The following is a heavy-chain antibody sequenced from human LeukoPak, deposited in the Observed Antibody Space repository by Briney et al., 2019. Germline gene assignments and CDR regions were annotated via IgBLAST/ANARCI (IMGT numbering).Heavy chain of an antibody. V-gene: IGHV4-39*07. J-gene: IGHJ3*02. CDR3: ARGNSLLRPRSSGWGGAFDI. Sequence: SETLSLTCTVSSGSITSSSYYWVWIRQPPGMGLEWIGSKFYSGGTYYNPSLKSRVTLSVDASKNQFSLKLSSVTAADTAVYYCARGNSLLRPRSSGWGGAFDIWGQGTMVTVSS. CDR1: SGSITSSSYY. CDR2: KFYSGGT. D-gene: IGHD6-19*01.